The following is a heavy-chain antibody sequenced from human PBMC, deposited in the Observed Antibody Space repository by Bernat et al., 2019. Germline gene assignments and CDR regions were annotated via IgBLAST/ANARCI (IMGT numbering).Heavy chain of an antibody. CDR2: ISGSGGST. D-gene: IGHD3-10*01. J-gene: IGHJ2*01. CDR3: AQAAELLAATFWYFDL. V-gene: IGHV3-23*01. Sequence: EVQLLESGGGLVQPGGSLRLSCAASGFTFSSYAMSWVRQAPGKGLEWVSAISGSGGSTYYADSVKGRFTISRDNSKNTLYLQMNSLRAEDTAVYYCAQAAELLAATFWYFDLWGRGTLVTVSS. CDR1: GFTFSSYA.